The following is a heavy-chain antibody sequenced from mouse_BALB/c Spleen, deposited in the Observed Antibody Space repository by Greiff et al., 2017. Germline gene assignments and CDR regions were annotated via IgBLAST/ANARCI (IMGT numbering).Heavy chain of an antibody. CDR3: ARGLGRYAMDY. D-gene: IGHD4-1*01. V-gene: IGHV1-7*01. Sequence: QVQLKQSGAELAKPGASVKMSCKASGYTFTSYWMHWVKQRPGQGLEWIGYINPSTGYTEYNQKFKDKATLTADKSSSTAYMQLSSLTSEDSAVYYCARGLGRYAMDYWGQGTSVTVSS. CDR1: GYTFTSYW. J-gene: IGHJ4*01. CDR2: INPSTGYT.